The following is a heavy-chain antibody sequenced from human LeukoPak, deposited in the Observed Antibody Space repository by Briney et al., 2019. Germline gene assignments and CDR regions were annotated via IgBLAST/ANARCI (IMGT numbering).Heavy chain of an antibody. D-gene: IGHD2-2*01. CDR1: GFTFSSYA. J-gene: IGHJ3*02. V-gene: IGHV3-66*01. CDR2: IYSGGST. Sequence: PGGSLRLSCAASGFTFSSYAMSWVRQAPGKGLEWVSVIYSGGSTYYADSVKGRFTISRDNSKNTLYLQMNSLRAEDTAVYYCARFGPAATDAFDIWGQGTMVTVSS. CDR3: ARFGPAATDAFDI.